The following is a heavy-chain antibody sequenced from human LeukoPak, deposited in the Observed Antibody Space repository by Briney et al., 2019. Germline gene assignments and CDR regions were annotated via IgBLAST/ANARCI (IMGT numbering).Heavy chain of an antibody. J-gene: IGHJ5*02. D-gene: IGHD3-22*01. Sequence: GGSLRLSCAASGFTFSTYWMTGVRQAPGRGLEGVANIKQDGSAKHYVDSVKGRFTISRDNAKDSLYLQMNSLRAEDTAVYYRARKLYYYETSPAGWFDPWGQGTLVTVSS. CDR2: IKQDGSAK. V-gene: IGHV3-7*01. CDR3: ARKLYYYETSPAGWFDP. CDR1: GFTFSTYW.